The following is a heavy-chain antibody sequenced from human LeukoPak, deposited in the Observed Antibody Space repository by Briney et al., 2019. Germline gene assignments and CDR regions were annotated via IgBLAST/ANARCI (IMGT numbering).Heavy chain of an antibody. CDR2: ISGSGGST. Sequence: GGSLRLSCAASGFTFSSYGMSWVRQAPGKGLEWVSAISGSGGSTYYADSVKGRFTISRDNSKNTLYLQMNSLRAEDTAVYYCAKRNYYGSGRRWYFDYWGQGTLVTVSS. V-gene: IGHV3-23*01. CDR3: AKRNYYGSGRRWYFDY. CDR1: GFTFSSYG. D-gene: IGHD3-10*01. J-gene: IGHJ4*02.